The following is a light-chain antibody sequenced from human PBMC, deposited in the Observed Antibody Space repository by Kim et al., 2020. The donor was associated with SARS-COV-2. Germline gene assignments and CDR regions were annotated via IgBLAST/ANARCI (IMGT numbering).Light chain of an antibody. J-gene: IGLJ2*01. CDR1: SSDVGGYNY. Sequence: QPALTQPPSASGSPGQSVTISCTGTSSDVGGYNYVSWYQQHPGKAPKLIIYEVSERPSGVPDRFSGSKSGNTASLTVSGLLPEDEADYYCSSYAGSNIVVFGGGTQLTVL. V-gene: IGLV2-8*01. CDR2: EVS. CDR3: SSYAGSNIVV.